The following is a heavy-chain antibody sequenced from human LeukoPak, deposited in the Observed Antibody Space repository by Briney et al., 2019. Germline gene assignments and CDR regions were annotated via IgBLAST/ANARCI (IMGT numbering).Heavy chain of an antibody. CDR1: GGSISSSSYY. CDR2: IYYSGST. CDR3: ASGYYDSSGYYYWPTGCDY. J-gene: IGHJ4*02. D-gene: IGHD3-22*01. V-gene: IGHV4-39*01. Sequence: SETLSLTCTVSGGSISSSSYYWGWIRQPPGKGLEWIGSIYYSGSTYYNPSLRSRVTISVDTSNNQFSLKLSSVTAADTAVYYCASGYYDSSGYYYWPTGCDYWGQGTLVTVSS.